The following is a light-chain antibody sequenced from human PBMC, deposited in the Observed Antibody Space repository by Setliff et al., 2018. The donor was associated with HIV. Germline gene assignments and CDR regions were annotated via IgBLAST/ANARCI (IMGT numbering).Light chain of an antibody. CDR3: CSFAGGFTPVL. J-gene: IGLJ2*01. V-gene: IGLV2-11*01. Sequence: QSALTQPRSVSGSPGQSVTISCTGTSSDIGGYNYVSWYQQHPGKAPKLIIYEVTKRPSGVPDHFSASKSGNTASLTISGLQAEDEADYYCCSFAGGFTPVLFGGGTKGTVL. CDR1: SSDIGGYNY. CDR2: EVT.